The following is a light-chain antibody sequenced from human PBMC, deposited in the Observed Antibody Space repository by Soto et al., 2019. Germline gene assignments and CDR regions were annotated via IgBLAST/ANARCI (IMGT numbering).Light chain of an antibody. CDR1: SSDVGGYNY. CDR2: EVS. V-gene: IGLV2-14*01. Sequence: QSVLTQPASVSGSPGQSITISCTGTSSDVGGYNYVSWYQQHPGKAPKLMIYEVSNRPSGVSNRFSGSKSGNTASLTISGLQAEEEPDYYCSSYTSSSTVVFGGGTKLTVL. CDR3: SSYTSSSTVV. J-gene: IGLJ2*01.